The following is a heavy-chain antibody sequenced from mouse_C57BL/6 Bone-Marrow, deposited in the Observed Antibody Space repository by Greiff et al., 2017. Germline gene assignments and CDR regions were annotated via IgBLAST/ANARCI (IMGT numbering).Heavy chain of an antibody. V-gene: IGHV1-69*01. CDR3: ARGNSKGGYAMDY. Sequence: QVQLQQPGAELVMPGASVKLSCKASGYTFTSYWMHWVKQRPGQGLEWIGEIDPSDSYPNYNQKFKGKSTLTVDKSSSTAYMQLSSLTSEDSAVYYCARGNSKGGYAMDYWGQGTSVTVSS. CDR2: IDPSDSYP. CDR1: GYTFTSYW. D-gene: IGHD2-5*01. J-gene: IGHJ4*01.